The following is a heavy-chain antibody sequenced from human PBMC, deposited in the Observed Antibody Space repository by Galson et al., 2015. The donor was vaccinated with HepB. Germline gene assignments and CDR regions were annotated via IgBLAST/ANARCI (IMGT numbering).Heavy chain of an antibody. CDR1: GFTFSNAW. V-gene: IGHV3-15*01. J-gene: IGHJ4*02. CDR2: IKSKTDGGTT. CDR3: GRTRKYTSGWYCDY. D-gene: IGHD6-19*01. Sequence: SLRLSCAASGFTFSNAWMSWVRQAPGKGLEWVGRIKSKTDGGTTDYAAPVKGRFTISRDDSKNTLYLQMNSLKTEDTAVYYCGRTRKYTSGWYCDYWGQGTLVTVSS.